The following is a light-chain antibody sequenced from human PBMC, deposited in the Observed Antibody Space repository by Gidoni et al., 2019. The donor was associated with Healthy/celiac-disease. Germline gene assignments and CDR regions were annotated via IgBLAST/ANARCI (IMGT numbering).Light chain of an antibody. CDR3: QQSYA. J-gene: IGKJ3*01. V-gene: IGKV1-39*01. CDR2: AAS. CDR1: QSISSY. Sequence: DIQMTQSPSSLSASVGDRVTITCRASQSISSYLNWYQQKPGNASKLLIYAASSLQSVGPSRFSGSGSGTDFTLTISSLPPEYFATYYCQQSYACGPGTKVDIK.